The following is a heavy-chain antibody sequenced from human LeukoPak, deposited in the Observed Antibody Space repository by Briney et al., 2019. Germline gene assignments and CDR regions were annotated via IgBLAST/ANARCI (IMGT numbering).Heavy chain of an antibody. CDR3: AREGLARYYYYMDV. CDR2: ISSSSSTI. V-gene: IGHV3-48*04. CDR1: GFTFSSYS. D-gene: IGHD3-3*02. Sequence: GGSLRLSCAASGFTFSSYSMNWVRQAPGKGLEWVSYISSSSSTIYYADSVKGRFTISRDNAKNSLYLQMNSLRAEDTAVYYCAREGLARYYYYMDVWGKGTTVTVSS. J-gene: IGHJ6*03.